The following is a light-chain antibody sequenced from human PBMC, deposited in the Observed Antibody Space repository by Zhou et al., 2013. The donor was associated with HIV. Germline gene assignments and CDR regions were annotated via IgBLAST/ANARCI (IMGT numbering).Light chain of an antibody. Sequence: DIQMTQSPSSLSASVGDRVTITCRASQTILSYLNWYQQKPGKAPKLLIYAASSLQGGVPSRFSGSGSGTDFTLTISSLQPEDFATYYCQQSYSTPYTFGQGTKLEIK. V-gene: IGKV1-39*01. J-gene: IGKJ2*01. CDR1: QTILSY. CDR3: QQSYSTPYT. CDR2: AAS.